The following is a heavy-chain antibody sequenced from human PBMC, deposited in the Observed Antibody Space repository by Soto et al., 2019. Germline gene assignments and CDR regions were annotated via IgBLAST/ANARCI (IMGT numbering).Heavy chain of an antibody. Sequence: QVHLVQSGAEVKKTGASVKVYCKASGYSLSPYYMHWVRQAPGQGLEWMAIINPNGGSTKNAQKFHGRVTGSRDTSTSTLYTELSRQTSGDTATSYCATYCGGYTCPPGPWKRGQGTMVTVSS. J-gene: IGHJ3*01. D-gene: IGHD3-16*02. CDR1: GYSLSPYY. V-gene: IGHV1-46*03. CDR2: INPNGGST. CDR3: ATYCGGYTCPPGPWK.